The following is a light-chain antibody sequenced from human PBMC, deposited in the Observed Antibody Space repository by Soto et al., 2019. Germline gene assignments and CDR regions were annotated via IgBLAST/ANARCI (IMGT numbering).Light chain of an antibody. CDR1: QSVGSS. Sequence: EIVMTQSPATLSVSPGERATLSCRASQSVGSSLAWYQQEPGQAPRLLIYGASTRATGIPARFSGSGSGTEFTLTISSLQSEDFAVYFCQQYSSYPYTFGQGTKVDIK. CDR2: GAS. CDR3: QQYSSYPYT. J-gene: IGKJ2*01. V-gene: IGKV3-15*01.